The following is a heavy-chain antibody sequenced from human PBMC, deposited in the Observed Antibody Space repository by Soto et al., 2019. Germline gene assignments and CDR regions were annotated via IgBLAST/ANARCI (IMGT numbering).Heavy chain of an antibody. D-gene: IGHD2-2*01. CDR3: AKDMRQEYYFDY. J-gene: IGHJ4*02. Sequence: VGSLRLSCAASGFTFSSYAMSWVRQAPGKGLEWVSAISGSGGSTYYADSVKGRFTISRDNSKNTLYLQMNSLRAEDTAVYYCAKDMRQEYYFDYWGQGTLVTVSS. CDR2: ISGSGGST. V-gene: IGHV3-23*01. CDR1: GFTFSSYA.